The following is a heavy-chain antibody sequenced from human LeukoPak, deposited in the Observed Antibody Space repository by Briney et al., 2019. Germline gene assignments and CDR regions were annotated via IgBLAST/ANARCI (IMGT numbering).Heavy chain of an antibody. J-gene: IGHJ3*02. CDR2: ISSSSSYT. V-gene: IGHV3-11*05. D-gene: IGHD3-10*01. Sequence: PGGSLRLSCAASGFTFSDYFMSWIRHAPGKGLEWVSYISSSSSYTNYADSVKGRFTISRDNATNLLLLQMNSLRAEDTAVYYCAREGVRGSEAIDAFDIWGQGTLVTVSS. CDR3: AREGVRGSEAIDAFDI. CDR1: GFTFSDYF.